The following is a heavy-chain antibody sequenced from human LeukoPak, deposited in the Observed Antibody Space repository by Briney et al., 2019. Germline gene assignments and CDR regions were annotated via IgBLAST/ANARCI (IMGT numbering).Heavy chain of an antibody. Sequence: SETLSLTCTVSGGSISSFFWTWIRQPPGKGLEWIASMHYSGDTNYNPALKSRVSLSIDTSKQQFSLRLSSVTAADTAVYYCARDLELERNRWNYFESWGQGTLVTVSS. CDR1: GGSISSFF. CDR3: ARDLELERNRWNYFES. D-gene: IGHD1-1*01. V-gene: IGHV4-59*01. CDR2: MHYSGDT. J-gene: IGHJ4*02.